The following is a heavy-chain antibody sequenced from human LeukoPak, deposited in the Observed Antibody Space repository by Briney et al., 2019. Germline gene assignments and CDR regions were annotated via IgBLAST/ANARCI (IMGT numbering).Heavy chain of an antibody. CDR1: GYTFTSYG. CDR2: ISTYNGNT. J-gene: IGHJ3*02. CDR3: ARDQRALLWFGELVDAFDI. Sequence: ASVKVSCKASGYTFTSYGISWVRQAPGQGLEWMGWISTYNGNTKYAQKLQDRVTMTTDTSTSTAYMELRSLRSDGTAVYYCARDQRALLWFGELVDAFDIWGQGTMVTVSS. D-gene: IGHD3-10*01. V-gene: IGHV1-18*01.